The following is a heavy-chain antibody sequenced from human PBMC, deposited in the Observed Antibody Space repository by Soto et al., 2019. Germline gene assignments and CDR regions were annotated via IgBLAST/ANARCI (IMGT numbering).Heavy chain of an antibody. V-gene: IGHV1-18*01. CDR2: ISAYNGNT. J-gene: IGHJ6*02. Sequence: ASVKVSCKASGYTFTSYGISWVRQAPGQGLEWVGWISAYNGNTNYAQKLQGRVTMTTDTSTSTAYMELRSLRSDDTAVYYCARSVHPHDYDPGMDVWGQGTTVTVSS. CDR3: ARSVHPHDYDPGMDV. CDR1: GYTFTSYG.